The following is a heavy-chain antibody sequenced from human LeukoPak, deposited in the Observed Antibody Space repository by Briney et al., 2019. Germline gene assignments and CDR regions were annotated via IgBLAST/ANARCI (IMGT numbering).Heavy chain of an antibody. Sequence: PGGSLRLSCAASGFTLSSNQMSWVRQAPGKGLEWVSAIYSDGRTYYADSVKGRFTISRDNSKNTLYLQMNSLRVEDTAVYFCSFSSVWTGFFQYWGQGTLVTVSS. V-gene: IGHV3-53*01. CDR1: GFTLSSNQ. CDR2: IYSDGRT. D-gene: IGHD3-22*01. CDR3: SFSSVWTGFFQY. J-gene: IGHJ1*01.